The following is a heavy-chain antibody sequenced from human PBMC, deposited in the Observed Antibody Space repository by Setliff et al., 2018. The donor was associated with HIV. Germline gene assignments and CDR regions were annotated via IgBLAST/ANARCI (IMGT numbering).Heavy chain of an antibody. D-gene: IGHD6-13*01. J-gene: IGHJ5*02. V-gene: IGHV4-38-2*02. Sequence: SETLSLTCAVSGYSISSGYYWGWIRQPPGKGLEWIGSIYHSGSTYYNPSLKSRVTLSLDTSKNQFSLKLSSVTAADTAVYYCARDIQAAGTGWFDPWGQGTLVTVPQ. CDR2: IYHSGST. CDR1: GYSISSGYY. CDR3: ARDIQAAGTGWFDP.